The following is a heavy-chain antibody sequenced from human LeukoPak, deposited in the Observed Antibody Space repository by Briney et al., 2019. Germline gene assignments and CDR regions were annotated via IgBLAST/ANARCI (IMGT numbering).Heavy chain of an antibody. J-gene: IGHJ4*02. CDR2: ISWNSGSI. CDR3: ARDFAIVVGATDY. V-gene: IGHV3-9*01. Sequence: PGRSLRLSCAASGFTFDDYAMHWVRQAPGKGLEWVSGISWNSGSIGYADSVKDRFTISRDNAKNSLYLQMNSLRGEDTAVYYCARDFAIVVGATDYWGQGTLVTVSS. D-gene: IGHD1-26*01. CDR1: GFTFDDYA.